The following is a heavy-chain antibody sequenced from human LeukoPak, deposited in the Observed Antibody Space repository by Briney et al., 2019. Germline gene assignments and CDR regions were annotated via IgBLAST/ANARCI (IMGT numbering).Heavy chain of an antibody. D-gene: IGHD3-3*01. Sequence: ASVKVSCKASGYTFTKYEINWVRQATGQGLEWMGWMNPNSSNTGFAQKFQGRVTITRNTSIATAYMELSSLRSEDTAVYSCVKSRSGPDAFDIWGQGTMVTVSS. CDR1: GYTFTKYE. CDR3: VKSRSGPDAFDI. CDR2: MNPNSSNT. J-gene: IGHJ3*02. V-gene: IGHV1-8*03.